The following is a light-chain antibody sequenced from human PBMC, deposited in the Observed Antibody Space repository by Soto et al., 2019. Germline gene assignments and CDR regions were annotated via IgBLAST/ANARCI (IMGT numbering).Light chain of an antibody. J-gene: IGKJ1*01. V-gene: IGKV3-20*01. Sequence: EIVLTQSPGTLSLSPGERGTLSCRASQRFGRSNLAWYQQKPGQAPRLLIYSTSSRATGIPDRFSGSGSGTDFTLTISRLEPEDFAVYYCQQYGNSPWTFGQGTKVDIK. CDR3: QQYGNSPWT. CDR1: QRFGRSN. CDR2: STS.